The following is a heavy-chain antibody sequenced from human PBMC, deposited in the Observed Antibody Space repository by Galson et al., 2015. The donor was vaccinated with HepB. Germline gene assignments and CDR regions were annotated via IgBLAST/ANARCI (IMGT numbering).Heavy chain of an antibody. V-gene: IGHV3-23*01. CDR3: AKDRYCGSTSCVDAFDI. CDR2: IRGRGGST. D-gene: IGHD2-2*01. Sequence: ALILSCAPAGFTFSGYGRSCGRQAPGKGGEWVARIRGRGGSTYYADSGSVRCTISRDTSKNTVYLQMNSLRAEDTAVYHCAKDRYCGSTSCVDAFDIWGQGTMVTVSS. J-gene: IGHJ3*02. CDR1: GFTFSGYG.